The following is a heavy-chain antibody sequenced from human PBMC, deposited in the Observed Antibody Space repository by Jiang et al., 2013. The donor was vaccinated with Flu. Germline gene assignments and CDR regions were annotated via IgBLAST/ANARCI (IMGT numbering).Heavy chain of an antibody. V-gene: IGHV3-33*01. Sequence: QLLESGGGVVQPGRSLRLSCAASGFTFSSSGMHWVRQAPGKGLEWVATIWYDGSNKYYADSVKGRFTISRDNSKNTLYLQMNSLRAEDTAVYYCARGFSSSWWFDYWGQGTLVTVSS. D-gene: IGHD6-13*01. CDR3: ARGFSSSWWFDY. J-gene: IGHJ4*02. CDR1: GFTFSSSG. CDR2: IWYDGSNK.